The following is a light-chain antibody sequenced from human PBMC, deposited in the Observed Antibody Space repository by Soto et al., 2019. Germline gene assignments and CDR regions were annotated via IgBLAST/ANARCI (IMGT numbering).Light chain of an antibody. J-gene: IGLJ1*01. Sequence: QSALTQPASVSGSPGQSITISCTGTNSDVGGYNFVSWYQQHPDKAPKVIIYEGSKRPSGVSNRFSGSKSGNTASLTISGLQTDDEADYYCCSYAVSSTYVFGTGPKVTVL. CDR2: EGS. CDR3: CSYAVSSTYV. CDR1: NSDVGGYNF. V-gene: IGLV2-23*01.